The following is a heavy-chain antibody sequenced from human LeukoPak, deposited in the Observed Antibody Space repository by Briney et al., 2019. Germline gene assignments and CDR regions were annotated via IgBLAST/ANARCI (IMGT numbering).Heavy chain of an antibody. V-gene: IGHV3-30*04. Sequence: PGRSLRLSCAASGFTFSSYAMHWVRQAPGKGLEWVAVISYDGSNKYYADSVKGRFTISRDDSKNTLYLQIDSRGDERTAVYYCARDQGIAAADPFDYWGQGTLVTVSS. CDR1: GFTFSSYA. CDR3: ARDQGIAAADPFDY. D-gene: IGHD6-13*01. CDR2: ISYDGSNK. J-gene: IGHJ4*02.